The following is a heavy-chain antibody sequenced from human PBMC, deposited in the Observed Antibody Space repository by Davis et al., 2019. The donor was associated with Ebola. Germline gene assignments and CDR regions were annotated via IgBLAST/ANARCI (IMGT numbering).Heavy chain of an antibody. J-gene: IGHJ4*02. Sequence: GESLKISCAASGFTFSSYAMSWVRQAPGKGLEWVSAISGSGGSTYYADSVKGRFTISRDNTMSTLYLKVDSVGTEDTAIYYCAKDNDPSGFYSGLLDSWGQGTLVIVSS. V-gene: IGHV3-23*01. CDR1: GFTFSSYA. CDR2: ISGSGGST. D-gene: IGHD3-22*01. CDR3: AKDNDPSGFYSGLLDS.